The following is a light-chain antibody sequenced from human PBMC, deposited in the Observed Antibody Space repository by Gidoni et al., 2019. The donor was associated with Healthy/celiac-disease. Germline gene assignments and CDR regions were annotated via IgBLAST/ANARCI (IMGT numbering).Light chain of an antibody. V-gene: IGKV3-11*01. CDR1: QSVSNY. CDR2: DAS. J-gene: IGKJ4*01. Sequence: IVLTQSPATLYSSPGVRATLYCRASQSVSNYLAWYQQKPGQAPRLLLYDASNRATGMPARLSGSRSGTDFTLTISSLEPEDVAVYYCQQRSNWPPLTFGGGTKVEIK. CDR3: QQRSNWPPLT.